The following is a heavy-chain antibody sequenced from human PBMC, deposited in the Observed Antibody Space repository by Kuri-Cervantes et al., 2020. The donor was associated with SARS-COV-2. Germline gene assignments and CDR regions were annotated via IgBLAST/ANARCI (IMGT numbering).Heavy chain of an antibody. CDR2: TYHSGST. CDR1: GYSISSGYY. V-gene: IGHV4-38-2*01. J-gene: IGHJ4*02. Sequence: SQTLSLTCAVSGYSISSGYYWGWIRQPPGKGLEWIGSTYHSGSTYYNPSLKSRVTISVDTSKNQFSLKLSSVTAADTAVYYCAGAYGDNGLGFDYWGQGTLVTVSS. D-gene: IGHD4-17*01. CDR3: AGAYGDNGLGFDY.